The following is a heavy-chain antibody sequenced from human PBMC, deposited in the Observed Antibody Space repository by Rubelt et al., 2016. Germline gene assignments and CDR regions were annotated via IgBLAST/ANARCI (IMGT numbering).Heavy chain of an antibody. CDR2: VYGAGGTT. CDR3: ARGYIEPDY. D-gene: IGHD1-1*01. Sequence: EVQLVESGGSLIQPGGSLRLSCAASGFTFSSFAMSWVRQAPGKGLEWVSSVYGAGGTTNYADSLKGRFTISRDNSKNTGYLQMNSLRAEETATYYCARGYIEPDYWGQGTLVTVSS. J-gene: IGHJ4*02. V-gene: IGHV3-23*04. CDR1: GFTFSSFA.